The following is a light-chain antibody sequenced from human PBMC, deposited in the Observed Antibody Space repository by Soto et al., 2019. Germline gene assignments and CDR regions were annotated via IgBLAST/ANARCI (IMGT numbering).Light chain of an antibody. CDR2: AAS. CDR3: QQTYSTPRT. CDR1: QSIITY. V-gene: IGKV1-39*01. J-gene: IGKJ1*01. Sequence: DIQMTQSPSSLSAFVGDRDTITCRAAQSIITYLNWYQQKPGKAPKLLIYAASTLQSGIPSRFSGSGSGTDITLTTSSLQPEDFATYYCQQTYSTPRTFGHGTKVEIK.